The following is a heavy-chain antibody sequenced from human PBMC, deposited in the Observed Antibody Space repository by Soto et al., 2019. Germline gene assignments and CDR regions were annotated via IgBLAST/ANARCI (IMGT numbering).Heavy chain of an antibody. CDR3: ARGGVVVPVAIFRGYWFDP. V-gene: IGHV1-69*13. CDR1: GGTFSSYV. J-gene: IGHJ5*02. Sequence: GASVKVSCKASGGTFSSYVISWVRQAPGQGLEWMGGIIPIFGTANYAQKFQGRATITADESTSTAYMEMSSLRYEDTAVYYCARGGVVVPVAIFRGYWFDPWGQGTLVTVSS. CDR2: IIPIFGTA. D-gene: IGHD2-2*01.